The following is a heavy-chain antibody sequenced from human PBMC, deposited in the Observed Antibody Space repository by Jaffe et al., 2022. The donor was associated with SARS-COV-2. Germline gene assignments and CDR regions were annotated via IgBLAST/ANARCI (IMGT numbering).Heavy chain of an antibody. J-gene: IGHJ4*02. V-gene: IGHV4-61*02. D-gene: IGHD3-22*01. Sequence: QVQLQESGPGLVKPSQTLSLTCTVSGGSISSGSYYWSWIRQPAGKGLEWIGRIYTSGSTNYNPSLKSRVTISVDTSKNQFSLKLSSVTAADTAVYYCARLVAATYYYDSSGLTHFDYWGQGTLVTVSS. CDR3: ARLVAATYYYDSSGLTHFDY. CDR1: GGSISSGSYY. CDR2: IYTSGST.